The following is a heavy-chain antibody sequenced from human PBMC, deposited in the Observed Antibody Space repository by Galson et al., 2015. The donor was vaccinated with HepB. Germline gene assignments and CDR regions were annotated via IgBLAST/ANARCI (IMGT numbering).Heavy chain of an antibody. CDR3: TRGSVVLVPPTRTGRFDP. CDR1: GYIFTNNY. CDR2: INPRDGRT. D-gene: IGHD4/OR15-4a*01. Sequence: SVKVSCKASGYIFTNNYLHWVRQAHGQGLEWLGMINPRDGRTNYAQRLQGRVTVTRETSTNTVHLELTSLTSEDTAIYYCTRGSVVLVPPTRTGRFDPWGQGTLVTVSS. V-gene: IGHV1-46*04. J-gene: IGHJ5*02.